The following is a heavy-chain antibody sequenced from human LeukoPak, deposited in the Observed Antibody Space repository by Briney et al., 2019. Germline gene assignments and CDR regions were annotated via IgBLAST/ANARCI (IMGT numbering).Heavy chain of an antibody. J-gene: IGHJ4*02. Sequence: GSSVKVSCKASGGTFSRYVISGVRQAPGQGLEWMGGIIPILATANYAQKFQGRVTINADESTSTAYMELSSLRSEDTAVYYCATSPTSDSPGYWGQGTLVTVSS. D-gene: IGHD2-21*02. CDR1: GGTFSRYV. V-gene: IGHV1-69*01. CDR2: IIPILATA. CDR3: ATSPTSDSPGY.